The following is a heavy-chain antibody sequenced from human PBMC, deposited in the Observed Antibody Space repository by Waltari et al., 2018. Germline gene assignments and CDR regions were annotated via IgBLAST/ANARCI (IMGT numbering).Heavy chain of an antibody. CDR1: GFPFSTYW. D-gene: IGHD3-3*01. Sequence: EVQVVDSGGGLVQPGGSLRLSCVAPGFPFSTYWMSWVRQAPGKGLEWVSNIKEDGSEKYYVDSVKCRFTISRDNAKNSRYLQLNSLRAEETAVYYCARTAHFGLWSGYDYWGQGTLVTVSS. CDR2: IKEDGSEK. CDR3: ARTAHFGLWSGYDY. J-gene: IGHJ4*02. V-gene: IGHV3-7*01.